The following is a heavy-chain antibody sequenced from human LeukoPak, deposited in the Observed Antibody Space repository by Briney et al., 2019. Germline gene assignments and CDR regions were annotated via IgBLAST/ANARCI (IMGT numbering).Heavy chain of an antibody. CDR2: ISSSSSTI. Sequence: GGSLRLSCAASGFTFSTYSMNWLRQAPGKALEWVSYISSSSSTIYYADSVKGRFTISRDNAKNSLYLQMNSLRAEDTAVYYCARGSTYYDSSGQVPFDYWGQGTLVTVSS. J-gene: IGHJ4*02. CDR3: ARGSTYYDSSGQVPFDY. D-gene: IGHD3-22*01. CDR1: GFTFSTYS. V-gene: IGHV3-48*01.